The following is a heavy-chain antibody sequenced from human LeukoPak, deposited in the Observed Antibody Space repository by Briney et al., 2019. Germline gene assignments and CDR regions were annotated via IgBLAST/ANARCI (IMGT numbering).Heavy chain of an antibody. V-gene: IGHV3-48*03. J-gene: IGHJ4*02. D-gene: IGHD6-13*01. CDR2: ISSSGSTI. Sequence: GGSLRLSCAASGFTFSSYEMNWVRQAPGKGLEWVSYISSSGSTIYYADSVKGRFTISRDNAKNSLYLQMNSLRAEDTAVYYCARVSRLYSSSWYDYWGQGTLVTVSS. CDR1: GFTFSSYE. CDR3: ARVSRLYSSSWYDY.